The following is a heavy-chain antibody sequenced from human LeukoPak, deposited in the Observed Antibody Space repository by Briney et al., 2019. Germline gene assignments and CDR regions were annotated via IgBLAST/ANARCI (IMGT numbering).Heavy chain of an antibody. J-gene: IGHJ4*02. D-gene: IGHD6-6*01. CDR1: GFTFSSYS. V-gene: IGHV3-48*01. CDR3: VRDPSARFYFDY. CDR2: ISDSSSSI. Sequence: GGSLRLSCAASGFTFSSYSMNWVRQAPGKGLEWLSYISDSSSSIYYADSVKGRFTISRDNSRGTLSLQMNSLKVEDTALYYCVRDPSARFYFDYWGQGTLVTVSS.